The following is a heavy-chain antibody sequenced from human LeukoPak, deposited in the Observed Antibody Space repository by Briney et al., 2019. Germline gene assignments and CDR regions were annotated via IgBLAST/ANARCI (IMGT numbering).Heavy chain of an antibody. V-gene: IGHV3-49*04. CDR1: GFTFGNYA. J-gene: IGHJ6*03. D-gene: IGHD5-12*01. CDR2: IRSKAYGATT. CDR3: TRDGPWDMWLRLGYYYYYMDV. Sequence: PGGSLRLSCTASGFTFGNYAMSWVRQAPGKGLEWVGFIRSKAYGATTEYAASVKGTFTISRDDSKSIAYLQMNSLKTEDTAVYYCTRDGPWDMWLRLGYYYYYMDVWGKGTTVTISS.